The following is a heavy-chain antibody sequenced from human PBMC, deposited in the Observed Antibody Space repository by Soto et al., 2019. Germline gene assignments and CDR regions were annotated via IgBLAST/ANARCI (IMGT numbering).Heavy chain of an antibody. CDR1: GGTFSSYA. CDR3: ARGQGVVTAIRRGPYNWFDP. D-gene: IGHD2-21*02. CDR2: IIPIFGTA. Sequence: ASVKVSCKASGGTFSSYAISCVRQAPGQVLEWMGGIIPIFGTANYAQKFQGRVTITADESTSTAYMELSSLRSEDTAVYYCARGQGVVTAIRRGPYNWFDPWGQGTLVTVSS. V-gene: IGHV1-69*13. J-gene: IGHJ5*02.